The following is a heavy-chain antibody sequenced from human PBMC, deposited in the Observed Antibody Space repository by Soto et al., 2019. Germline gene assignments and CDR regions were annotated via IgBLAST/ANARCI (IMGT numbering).Heavy chain of an antibody. CDR2: IYYSGTT. Sequence: QLQLQESGPGLVKPSETLSLTCNISGGSISSFNHYWAWIRQSPGKGLEWIATIYYSGTTYYNPSLNSRATIFIATSKNQFSLKINSVTAADTAVYFCARHASKSNWFAGWFDAWGQGSLVSV. D-gene: IGHD6-13*01. CDR1: GGSISSFNHY. V-gene: IGHV4-39*01. J-gene: IGHJ5*02. CDR3: ARHASKSNWFAGWFDA.